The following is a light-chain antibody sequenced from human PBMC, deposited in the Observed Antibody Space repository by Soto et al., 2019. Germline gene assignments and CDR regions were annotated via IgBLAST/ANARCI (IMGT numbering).Light chain of an antibody. J-gene: IGKJ1*01. CDR1: QSVSRSY. Sequence: EVVLTQSPGTLSLSPGERATLSCRVSQSVSRSYLAWYQQKPGQAPRLLIYGASTRATGIPDRFSGSGSRTDFALTISGLQPEDLAVYYCQQYYSFPPTFGQGTKVEIK. CDR2: GAS. CDR3: QQYYSFPPT. V-gene: IGKV3-20*01.